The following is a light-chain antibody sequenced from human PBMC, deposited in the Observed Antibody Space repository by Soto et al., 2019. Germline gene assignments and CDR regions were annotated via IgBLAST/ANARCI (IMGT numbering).Light chain of an antibody. J-gene: IGKJ2*01. Sequence: EMVMTQSPATLSVSPGERATLSCRASQSVGSNLAWYQQKPGQAPRLLIYGASTRATGIPARFSGSGSGTEFTLTISSLQSDDFATYYCQQYNDYPYTFGQGTKLEIK. CDR1: QSVGSN. CDR3: QQYNDYPYT. V-gene: IGKV3-15*01. CDR2: GAS.